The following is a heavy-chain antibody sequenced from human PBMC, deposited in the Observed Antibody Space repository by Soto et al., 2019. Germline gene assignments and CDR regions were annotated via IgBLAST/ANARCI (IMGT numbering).Heavy chain of an antibody. CDR3: ARAGGTTLATLT. Sequence: ASVKVSCKASGYTFTGYFMHWVRQAPGEGLEWMGWINSNSGATKYAPKFQGRVTMTRDTSNRTAYLELSRLTSDDTAVYYCARAGGTTLATLTWGQGTPVTVSS. J-gene: IGHJ5*02. CDR2: INSNSGAT. V-gene: IGHV1-2*02. CDR1: GYTFTGYF. D-gene: IGHD1-1*01.